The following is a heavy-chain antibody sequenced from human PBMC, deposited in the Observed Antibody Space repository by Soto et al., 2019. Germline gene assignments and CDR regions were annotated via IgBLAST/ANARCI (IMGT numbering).Heavy chain of an antibody. D-gene: IGHD3-22*01. CDR2: IYHSGST. J-gene: IGHJ5*02. V-gene: IGHV4-38-2*01. CDR1: GYSISSGYY. CDR3: ARVHRIGVVISSGSWFDP. Sequence: SETLSLTCAVSGYSISSGYYWGWIRQPPGKGLEWIGSIYHSGSTYYNPSLKSRVTISVDTSKNQFSLKLSSVTAADTAVYYCARVHRIGVVISSGSWFDPWGQGTLVTVSS.